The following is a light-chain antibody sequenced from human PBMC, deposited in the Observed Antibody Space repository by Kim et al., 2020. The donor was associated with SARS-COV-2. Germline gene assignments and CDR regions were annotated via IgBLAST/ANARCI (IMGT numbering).Light chain of an antibody. CDR2: GAS. V-gene: IGKV3-15*01. CDR1: QSVRRN. CDR3: QQYNNWPLT. Sequence: SGSPGERATLSCRASQSVRRNLAWYKQRPGEAARILDFGASTRATGISARVNGSGSGTEFTLAISNQQSEDFAGYYCQQYNNWPLTFGGGTKLETK. J-gene: IGKJ4*01.